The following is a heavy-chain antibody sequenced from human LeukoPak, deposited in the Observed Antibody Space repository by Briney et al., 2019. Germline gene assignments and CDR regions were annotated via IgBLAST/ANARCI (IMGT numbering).Heavy chain of an antibody. V-gene: IGHV3-30-3*01. CDR3: ARIDYYHGMDV. Sequence: GRSLRLSCAASGFTFSSYAMHWVHQAPGKGLEWVAVISYDGSNKCYADSVKGRFTISKDNARNSLYLQLSSLRAGDTAVYYCARIDYYHGMDVWGQGTTVTVSS. CDR1: GFTFSSYA. CDR2: ISYDGSNK. J-gene: IGHJ6*02.